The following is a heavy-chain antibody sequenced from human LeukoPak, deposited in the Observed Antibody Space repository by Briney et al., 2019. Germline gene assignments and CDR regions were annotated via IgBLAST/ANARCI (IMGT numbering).Heavy chain of an antibody. CDR3: ARGASASGSYLFDY. CDR2: IYYSGST. V-gene: IGHV4-39*07. CDR1: GGSISSSSYY. J-gene: IGHJ4*02. D-gene: IGHD1-26*01. Sequence: PSETLSLTCTVSGGSISSSSYYWGWIRQPPGKGLEWIGSIYYSGSTYYNPSLKSRVTISVDTSKNQFSLKLSSVTAADTAVYYCARGASASGSYLFDYWGQGTLVTVSS.